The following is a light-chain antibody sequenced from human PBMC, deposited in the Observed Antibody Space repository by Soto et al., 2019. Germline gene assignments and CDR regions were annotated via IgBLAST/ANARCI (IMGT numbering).Light chain of an antibody. V-gene: IGKV3-20*01. J-gene: IGKJ5*01. CDR2: GAS. Sequence: EIVLTQSPGTLSLSQGERATLSCRASQSVSSSYLAWYQQKPGQAPRLLIYGASTRATGVPARFSGSVSGTEFTLTLSGLQPEDCALYVGQQSNNWTFSFCPLTRLEIK. CDR3: QQSNNWTFS. CDR1: QSVSSSY.